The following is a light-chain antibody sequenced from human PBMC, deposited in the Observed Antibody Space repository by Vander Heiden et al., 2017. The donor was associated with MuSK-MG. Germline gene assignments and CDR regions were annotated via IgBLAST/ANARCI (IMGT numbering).Light chain of an antibody. Sequence: DIQMTQSPSSLSASVGDRVTITCRASLGIGDSLAWYQQKPVKAPKLLLYGASTLETGVPYRFSGSESGTDYILTSSSLQPEDFATYYLQQDYGTQTFGQGTRVEVK. J-gene: IGKJ1*01. CDR1: LGIGDS. CDR2: GAS. CDR3: QQDYGTQT. V-gene: IGKV1-NL1*01.